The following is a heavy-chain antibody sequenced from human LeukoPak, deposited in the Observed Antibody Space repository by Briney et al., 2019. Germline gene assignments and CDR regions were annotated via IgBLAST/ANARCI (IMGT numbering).Heavy chain of an antibody. CDR3: ARGGTLIDR. V-gene: IGHV3-48*03. D-gene: IGHD1-14*01. J-gene: IGHJ5*02. CDR1: GFTFNNYE. CDR2: ISIGGNTI. Sequence: GGSLRLSCAASGFTFNNYEMNWVRQAPGKGLEWVSYISIGGNTIYYADSVKGRFTISRDNAKNSLSLQMKSLRAEDTAVYFCARGGTLIDRWGQGTLVTVSS.